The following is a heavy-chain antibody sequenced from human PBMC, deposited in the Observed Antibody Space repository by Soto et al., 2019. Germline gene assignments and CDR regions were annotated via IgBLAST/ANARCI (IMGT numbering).Heavy chain of an antibody. J-gene: IGHJ4*02. D-gene: IGHD6-6*01. CDR2: IYYSGST. CDR1: GGSISSSSYY. Sequence: SETLSLTCTVSGGSISSSSYYWGWIRQPPGKGLEWIGSIYYSGSTYYNPSLKSRVTISVDTSKNQFSLKLSSVTAADTAVYYCARHAHSSSSYKIPYYFDYWGQGTLVTVSS. CDR3: ARHAHSSSSYKIPYYFDY. V-gene: IGHV4-39*01.